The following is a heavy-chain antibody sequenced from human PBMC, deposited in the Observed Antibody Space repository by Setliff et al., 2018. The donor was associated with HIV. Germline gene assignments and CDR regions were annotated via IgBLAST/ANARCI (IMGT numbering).Heavy chain of an antibody. D-gene: IGHD2-15*01. CDR3: TRGMRPMVKRVPFDY. Sequence: GGSLRLSCTASGFTFSSYAMSWFRQAPGKGLEWVGFIRSRPFGGTTEYAASVKGRFTISRDDSKSIAYLQMNSLKSADAAVYYCTRGMRPMVKRVPFDYWGQGTLVTVSS. J-gene: IGHJ4*02. CDR2: IRSRPFGGTT. CDR1: GFTFSSYA. V-gene: IGHV3-49*03.